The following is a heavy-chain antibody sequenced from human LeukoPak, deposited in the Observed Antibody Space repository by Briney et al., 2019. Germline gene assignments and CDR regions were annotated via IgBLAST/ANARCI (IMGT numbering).Heavy chain of an antibody. CDR2: INHSGST. CDR3: ARSVVVPAAINWFDP. V-gene: IGHV4-34*01. D-gene: IGHD2-2*02. Sequence: SETLSLTCAVYGGSFSGYYWSWIRQPPGKGLERIGEINHSGSTNYNPSLKSRVTISVDTSKNQFSLKLSSVTAADTAVYYCARSVVVPAAINWFDPWGQGTLVTVSS. CDR1: GGSFSGYY. J-gene: IGHJ5*02.